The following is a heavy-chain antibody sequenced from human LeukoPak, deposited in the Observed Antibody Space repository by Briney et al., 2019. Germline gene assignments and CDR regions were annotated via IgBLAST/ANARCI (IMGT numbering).Heavy chain of an antibody. CDR3: ARDLGPRYCSGGSCYFGRYYFDY. CDR2: ISAYNGKT. Sequence: ASVKVSCKASGYTFTRYGISGVRQAAGQGVEGMGWISAYNGKTNYAQKLQGRVTMTTDTSTSTAYMELRSLRSDDPAVYYCARDLGPRYCSGGSCYFGRYYFDYWGQGTLVTVSS. J-gene: IGHJ4*02. D-gene: IGHD2-15*01. CDR1: GYTFTRYG. V-gene: IGHV1-18*01.